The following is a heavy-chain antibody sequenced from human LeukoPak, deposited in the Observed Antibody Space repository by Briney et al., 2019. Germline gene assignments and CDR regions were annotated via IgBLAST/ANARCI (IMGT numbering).Heavy chain of an antibody. Sequence: PGRSLRLSCAASGFTLSSYAMHWVCQAPGKGLERVAVISYDGSNKYYADSVKGRFTISRDNSKNTLYLQMNSLRAEDAAVYYCASGSLDYYYYMDVWGKRNTVTASS. CDR3: ASGSLDYYYYMDV. D-gene: IGHD6-25*01. CDR1: GFTLSSYA. CDR2: ISYDGSNK. V-gene: IGHV3-30*17. J-gene: IGHJ6*03.